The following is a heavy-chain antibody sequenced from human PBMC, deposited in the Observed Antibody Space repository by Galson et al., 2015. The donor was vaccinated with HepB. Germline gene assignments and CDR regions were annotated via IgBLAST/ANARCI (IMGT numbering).Heavy chain of an antibody. V-gene: IGHV1-69*13. J-gene: IGHJ5*02. D-gene: IGHD2-2*01. CDR3: ARDLGHCSSTSCHGWFDP. Sequence: SVKVSCKASGGTFSSYAISWVRQAPGQGLEWMGGIIPIFGTANYAQKFQGRVTITADESTSTAYMELSSLRSEDTAVYYCARDLGHCSSTSCHGWFDPWGQGTLVTVSS. CDR2: IIPIFGTA. CDR1: GGTFSSYA.